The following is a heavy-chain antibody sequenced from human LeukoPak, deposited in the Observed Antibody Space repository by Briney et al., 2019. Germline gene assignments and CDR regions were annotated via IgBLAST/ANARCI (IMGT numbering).Heavy chain of an antibody. D-gene: IGHD5-18*01. CDR1: GGSFSGYY. CDR3: ARASGYANSDFDY. V-gene: IGHV4-34*01. J-gene: IGHJ4*02. CDR2: INHSGST. Sequence: SETLSLTCAVYGGSFSGYYWSWIRQPPGKGLEWIGEINHSGSTNYNPSLKSRVTISVDTSKNQFSLKLSSVTAADTAVYYCARASGYANSDFDYWGQGTLVTVSS.